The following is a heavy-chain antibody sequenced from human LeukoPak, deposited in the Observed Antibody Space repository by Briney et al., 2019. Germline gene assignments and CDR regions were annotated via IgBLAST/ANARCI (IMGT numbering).Heavy chain of an antibody. Sequence: GSVKVSCEASGYTFNDYYIYWVRQAPGQGLQWMGWINANTYRTLYAQTFQGRVTMTIDASVTTAYLELRRLRSDDTAVYFCARIHRRVVVPAALGFWGQGTLVTVSS. J-gene: IGHJ4*02. CDR2: INANTYRT. CDR1: GYTFNDYY. CDR3: ARIHRRVVVPAALGF. V-gene: IGHV1-2*02. D-gene: IGHD2-2*01.